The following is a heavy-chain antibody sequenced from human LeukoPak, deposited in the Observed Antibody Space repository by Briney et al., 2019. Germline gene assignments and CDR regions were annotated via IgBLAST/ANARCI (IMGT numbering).Heavy chain of an antibody. CDR3: ARDPNPDSSGYYS. Sequence: PGGSLRLSCAASGFTFSSYWMSWVRQAPGKGPEWVANIQQDGSEKYYVDSVKGRFTISRDNAKNSLYLQMNSLRAEDTAVYYCARDPNPDSSGYYSWGQGTLVTVSS. CDR1: GFTFSSYW. V-gene: IGHV3-7*01. J-gene: IGHJ4*02. D-gene: IGHD3-22*01. CDR2: IQQDGSEK.